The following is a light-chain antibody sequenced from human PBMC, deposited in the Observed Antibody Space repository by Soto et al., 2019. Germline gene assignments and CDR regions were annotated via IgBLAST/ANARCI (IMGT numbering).Light chain of an antibody. Sequence: EIVLSLSPGTLALSPGDRAPLSCRASQSINKAYLVWYQVKPGQAPRRLIYDASNRATGIPARFSGSGSGTDFTLTISSLEPEDVAIYYCQQYGGSPRIPFGQGTRLAVK. CDR1: QSINKAY. CDR3: QQYGGSPRIP. J-gene: IGKJ5*01. CDR2: DAS. V-gene: IGKV3-20*01.